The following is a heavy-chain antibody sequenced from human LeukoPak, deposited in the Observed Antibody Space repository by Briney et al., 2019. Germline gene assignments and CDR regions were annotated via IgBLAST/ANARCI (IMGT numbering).Heavy chain of an antibody. Sequence: ASVKVSCKASGYSFIGYHMHWVRQAPGQGLEWMGWTNPNTGGTKYAQKFQGRVTMTRDTSISTAYMELSNLRSDDTAVYFCASVEMATIGFEHWGQGTLVTVSS. D-gene: IGHD5-12*01. CDR2: TNPNTGGT. CDR3: ASVEMATIGFEH. J-gene: IGHJ4*02. V-gene: IGHV1-2*02. CDR1: GYSFIGYH.